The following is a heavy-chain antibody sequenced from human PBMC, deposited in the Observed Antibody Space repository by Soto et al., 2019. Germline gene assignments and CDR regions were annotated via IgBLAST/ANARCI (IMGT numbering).Heavy chain of an antibody. D-gene: IGHD6-6*01. V-gene: IGHV1-69*12. Sequence: QVQLVQSGAEVKKPGSSVKVSCKASGGTFSSYAISWVRQAPGQGLEWMGGIIPIFGTANYAQKFQGRVTITADESTSTAYMELSSLRSEDTAVYYCARRRREKLVPYYYGMDVWGQGTTVTVSS. CDR3: ARRRREKLVPYYYGMDV. CDR2: IIPIFGTA. J-gene: IGHJ6*02. CDR1: GGTFSSYA.